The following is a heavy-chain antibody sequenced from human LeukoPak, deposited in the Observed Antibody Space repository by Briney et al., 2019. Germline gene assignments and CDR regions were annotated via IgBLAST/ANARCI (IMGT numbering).Heavy chain of an antibody. J-gene: IGHJ4*02. CDR3: VRSTNGYNY. CDR2: ISYDGSYK. Sequence: GRSLRLSCAASEFTFSTYGMHWVRQAPGKGLEWVAVISYDGSYKFYADSVKGRFTITRDNAKNTLYLQMNSRRAEDTAVYYCVRSTNGYNYWGQGPLVTVSS. CDR1: EFTFSTYG. V-gene: IGHV3-30*03. D-gene: IGHD2-8*01.